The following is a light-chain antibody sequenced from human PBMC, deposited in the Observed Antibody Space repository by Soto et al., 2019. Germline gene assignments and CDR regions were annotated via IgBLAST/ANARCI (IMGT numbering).Light chain of an antibody. CDR3: ATWDDSLDGPVV. CDR2: TNN. CDR1: TSNIGSNS. J-gene: IGLJ2*01. V-gene: IGLV1-44*01. Sequence: QSMLTQPPSASGTPGQRVTISCSGSTSNIGSNSVFWYQQLPGTAPKLLIYTNNQRPSGVPDRFSGSKSGTSASLAISGLQYEDEADYYCATWDDSLDGPVVFGGGTKLTVL.